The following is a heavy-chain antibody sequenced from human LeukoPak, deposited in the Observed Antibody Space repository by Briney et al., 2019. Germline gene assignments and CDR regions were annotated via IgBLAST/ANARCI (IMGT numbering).Heavy chain of an antibody. CDR1: GYTFTGYY. Sequence: ASVKVSCKASGYTFTGYYMHWVRQAPGQGLEWMGWINPNSGGTNYAQKFQGRVTMTRDTSISTAYMELSRLRSDDTAVYYCARGQLLFYYYGMDVWGQGTTVTVSS. V-gene: IGHV1-2*02. CDR2: INPNSGGT. J-gene: IGHJ6*02. CDR3: ARGQLLFYYYGMDV. D-gene: IGHD2-2*01.